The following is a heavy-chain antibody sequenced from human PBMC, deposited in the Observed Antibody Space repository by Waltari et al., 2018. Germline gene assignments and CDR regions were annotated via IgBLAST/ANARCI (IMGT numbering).Heavy chain of an antibody. CDR2: INSDGSST. D-gene: IGHD3-10*01. CDR1: GFTFSPYY. CDR3: ARDRGLPDSFDV. J-gene: IGHJ3*01. V-gene: IGHV3-74*01. Sequence: EVQLVESGGGLVQPGGSLRLSCVASGFTFSPYYMYWVRQAPGKGLVWLSHINSDGSSTNYADSVKGRVTISRDNAKNTLYLQMNSLGAEDTAIYYCARDRGLPDSFDVWGQGTMVTVSS.